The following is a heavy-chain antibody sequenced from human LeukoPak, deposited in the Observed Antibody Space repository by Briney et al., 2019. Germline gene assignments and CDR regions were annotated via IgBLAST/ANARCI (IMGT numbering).Heavy chain of an antibody. Sequence: SETLSLTCAVHGGSFSGYYWSWIRQPPGKGLEWIGEINHSGSTNYNPSLKSRVTISVDTSKNQFSLKLSSVTAADTAVYYCARGVYRGSGSYYKYYFDYWGQGTLVTVSS. CDR3: ARGVYRGSGSYYKYYFDY. J-gene: IGHJ4*02. CDR2: INHSGST. D-gene: IGHD3-10*01. V-gene: IGHV4-34*01. CDR1: GGSFSGYY.